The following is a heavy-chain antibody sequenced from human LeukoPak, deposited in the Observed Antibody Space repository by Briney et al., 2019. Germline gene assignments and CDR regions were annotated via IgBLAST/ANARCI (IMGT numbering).Heavy chain of an antibody. CDR2: ISSNGGST. J-gene: IGHJ3*02. CDR1: GFTFSSYS. D-gene: IGHD5-12*01. CDR3: ARVGQWLRNFRFDAFDI. Sequence: GGSLRLSCAASGFTFSSYSMHWVRQAPGKGLEYVSAISSNGGSTYYANSVKGRFTISRDNSKNTLYLQMGSLRDEDMAVYYCARVGQWLRNFRFDAFDIWGQGTMVTVSS. V-gene: IGHV3-64*01.